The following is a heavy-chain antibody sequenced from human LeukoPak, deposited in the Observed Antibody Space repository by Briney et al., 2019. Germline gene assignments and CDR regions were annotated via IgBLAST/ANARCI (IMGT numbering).Heavy chain of an antibody. Sequence: GGSLRLSCAASGFTFREYSMSWVRQAPGKGLEWVSNIRSNGGGTYYTDSVKGRFTISRDNSKNTLYLEMNSLRAGDTAVYYCAKGGYTTWFDPWSQGTLVTVSS. CDR1: GFTFREYS. J-gene: IGHJ5*02. V-gene: IGHV3-23*01. D-gene: IGHD2-15*01. CDR2: IRSNGGGT. CDR3: AKGGYTTWFDP.